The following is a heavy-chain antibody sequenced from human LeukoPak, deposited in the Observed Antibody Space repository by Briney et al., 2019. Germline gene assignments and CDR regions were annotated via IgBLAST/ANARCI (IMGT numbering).Heavy chain of an antibody. CDR2: IASDGSST. CDR1: GFTFSSYW. V-gene: IGHV3-74*01. J-gene: IGHJ4*02. Sequence: GGSLRLSCAASGFTFSSYWMNWVRQAPGKGLVWVSRIASDGSSTTYADSVKGRFSISRDNAKNTLYLQMNSLRAEDTAVYYCELPFDYWGQGTLVTVSS. CDR3: ELPFDY.